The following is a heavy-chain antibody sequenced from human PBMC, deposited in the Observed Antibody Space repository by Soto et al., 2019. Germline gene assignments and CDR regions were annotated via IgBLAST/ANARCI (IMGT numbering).Heavy chain of an antibody. D-gene: IGHD6-19*01. J-gene: IGHJ4*02. CDR3: ALLAVAGTPLDY. Sequence: GASVKVSCKASGYTFTSYDINWVRQATGQGLEWMGWMNPNSGNTGYAQKFQGRVTMTRNTSISTAYMELSSLRSEDTAVYYCALLAVAGTPLDYWGQGTLVTVSS. CDR1: GYTFTSYD. V-gene: IGHV1-8*01. CDR2: MNPNSGNT.